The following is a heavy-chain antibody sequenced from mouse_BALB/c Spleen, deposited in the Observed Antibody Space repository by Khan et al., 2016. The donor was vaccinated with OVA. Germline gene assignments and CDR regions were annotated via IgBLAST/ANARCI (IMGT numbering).Heavy chain of an antibody. CDR2: ISSGGST. Sequence: EVQLVESGGGLVKPGGSLQFSCAASGFTFSNYAMSWVRQTPEKRLEWVASISSGGSTYYPDSVKGRFTISRDNARNILYLQMSSLRSEDTAMYYCARDYWFTYWGQGTLVTVSA. CDR1: GFTFSNYA. J-gene: IGHJ3*01. V-gene: IGHV5-6-5*01. CDR3: ARDYWFTY.